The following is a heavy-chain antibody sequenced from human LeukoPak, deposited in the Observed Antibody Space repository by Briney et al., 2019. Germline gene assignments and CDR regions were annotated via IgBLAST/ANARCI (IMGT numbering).Heavy chain of an antibody. D-gene: IGHD6-19*01. CDR1: GFTFSSYW. CDR2: IKQDGSEK. V-gene: IGHV3-7*01. CDR3: ARDTRDGYSSGWYAY. Sequence: PGGSLRLSCAASGFTFSSYWMSWFRQAPGKGLEWVANIKQDGSEKYYVDSVKGRFTISRDNAKNSLYLQMNSLRAEDTAVYYCARDTRDGYSSGWYAYWGQGTLVTVSS. J-gene: IGHJ4*02.